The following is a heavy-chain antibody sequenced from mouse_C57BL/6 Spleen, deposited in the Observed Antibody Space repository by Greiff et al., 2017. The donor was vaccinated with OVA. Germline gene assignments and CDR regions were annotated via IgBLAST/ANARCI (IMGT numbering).Heavy chain of an antibody. CDR3: ARSGNWDVAWFAY. J-gene: IGHJ3*01. Sequence: EVKLQQSGPELVKPGASVKISCKASGYTFTDYYMNWVKQSHGKSLEWIGDINPNNGGTSYNQKFKGKATLTVDKSSSTAYMELRSLTSEDSAVYYCARSGNWDVAWFAYWGQGTLVTVSA. V-gene: IGHV1-26*01. CDR2: INPNNGGT. CDR1: GYTFTDYY. D-gene: IGHD4-1*01.